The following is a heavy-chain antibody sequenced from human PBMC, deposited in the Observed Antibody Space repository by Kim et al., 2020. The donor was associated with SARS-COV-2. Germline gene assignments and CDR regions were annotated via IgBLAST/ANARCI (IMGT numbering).Heavy chain of an antibody. CDR2: IWYDGSNK. J-gene: IGHJ5*02. V-gene: IGHV3-33*01. CDR1: GFTFSSYG. Sequence: GGSLRLSCAASGFTFSSYGMHWVRQAPGKGLEWVAVIWYDGSNKYYADSVKGRFTISRDNSKNTLYLQMNSLRAEDTAVYYCARALLLRPYPPHEFDPWGQGTLVTVSS. CDR3: ARALLLRPYPPHEFDP. D-gene: IGHD3-3*01.